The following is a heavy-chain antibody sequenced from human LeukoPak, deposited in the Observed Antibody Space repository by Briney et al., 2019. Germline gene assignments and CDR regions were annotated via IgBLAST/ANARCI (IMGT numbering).Heavy chain of an antibody. D-gene: IGHD3-3*01. Sequence: SETLSLTCTVSGGSISSYYWSWIRQPPGKGLEWIGYIYYSGSTNYNPSLKSRVTISVDTSKNQFSLKLSSVTAADTAVYYCARRRFRVGNYFDYWGQGTLVTVSS. CDR3: ARRRFRVGNYFDY. CDR1: GGSISSYY. CDR2: IYYSGST. J-gene: IGHJ4*02. V-gene: IGHV4-59*12.